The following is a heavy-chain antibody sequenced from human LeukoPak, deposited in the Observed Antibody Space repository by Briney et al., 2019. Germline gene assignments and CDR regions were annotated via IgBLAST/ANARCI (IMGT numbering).Heavy chain of an antibody. Sequence: GGSLRLSCAASGFTFSSYWMHWVRQAPGKGLVWVSGISWNSGSIGYADSVKGRFTISRDNSKNTLYLQMNSLRAEDTAVYYCAKGSLPYYYDSSGSYGGYWGQGTLVTVSS. CDR1: GFTFSSYW. CDR3: AKGSLPYYYDSSGSYGGY. J-gene: IGHJ4*02. CDR2: ISWNSGSI. D-gene: IGHD3-22*01. V-gene: IGHV3-74*01.